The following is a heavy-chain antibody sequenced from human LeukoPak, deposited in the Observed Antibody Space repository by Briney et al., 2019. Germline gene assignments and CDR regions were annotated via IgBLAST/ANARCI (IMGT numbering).Heavy chain of an antibody. J-gene: IGHJ5*02. CDR2: IYYSGST. CDR1: GGSISSSSYY. V-gene: IGHV4-39*01. CDR3: ARGRDGSGSYDWFDP. D-gene: IGHD3-10*01. Sequence: PSESLSLTCTVSGGSISSSSYYWGWIRQPPGKGLEWIGSIYYSGSTYYNPSLKSRVTISVDTSKNQFSLKLSSVTAADTAVYYCARGRDGSGSYDWFDPWGQGNLVTVSS.